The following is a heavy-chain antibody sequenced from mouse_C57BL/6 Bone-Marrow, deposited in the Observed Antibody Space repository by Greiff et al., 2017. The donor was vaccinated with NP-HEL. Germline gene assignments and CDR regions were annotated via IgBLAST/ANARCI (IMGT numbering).Heavy chain of an antibody. CDR2: IDPEDGDT. D-gene: IGHD1-1*01. CDR1: GFNIKDYY. CDR3: TYYYGSSPFAY. V-gene: IGHV14-1*01. Sequence: EVKLVESGAELVRPGASVKLSCTASGFNIKDYYMHWVKQRPEQGLEWIGRIDPEDGDTEYAPKFQGKATMTADTSSNTAYLQLSSLTSEDTAVYYCTYYYGSSPFAYWGQGTLVTVSA. J-gene: IGHJ3*01.